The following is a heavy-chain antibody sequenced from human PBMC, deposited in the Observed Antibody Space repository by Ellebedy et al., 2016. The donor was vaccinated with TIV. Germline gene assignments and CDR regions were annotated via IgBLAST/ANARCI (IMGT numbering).Heavy chain of an antibody. CDR2: LYSDGSGA. J-gene: IGHJ6*02. CDR3: ARDPTNFSSGWQYHYGRDV. Sequence: GGSLRLSXAASGFTFDKYWMHWVRQAPGEGLVWVSRLYSDGSGASYADSVKGRFTISRDNAKSTLLLQMESLKVEDTAVYFCARDPTNFSSGWQYHYGRDVWGQGTTVTVSS. D-gene: IGHD3-22*01. V-gene: IGHV3-74*01. CDR1: GFTFDKYW.